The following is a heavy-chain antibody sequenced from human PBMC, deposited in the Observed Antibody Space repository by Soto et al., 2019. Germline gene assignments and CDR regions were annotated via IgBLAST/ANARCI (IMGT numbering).Heavy chain of an antibody. CDR3: AGSYKYGSGTFDAFDI. CDR1: GGTFSSYA. J-gene: IGHJ3*02. D-gene: IGHD3-10*01. Sequence: QVQLVQSGTEVKKPGSSVNVSCKASGGTFSSYAISWVRQAPGQGLEWMGGIIPIFGTTNYAQRFQGRVTITEDESTSTTYMGLSSLRSEDTAVYYCAGSYKYGSGTFDAFDIWGQGTLVTVSS. V-gene: IGHV1-69*01. CDR2: IIPIFGTT.